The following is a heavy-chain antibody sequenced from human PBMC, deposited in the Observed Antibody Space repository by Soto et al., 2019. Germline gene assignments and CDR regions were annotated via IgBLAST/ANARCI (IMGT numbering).Heavy chain of an antibody. CDR1: GGSISSPYY. V-gene: IGHV4-39*01. CDR2: IYYGGST. J-gene: IGHJ4*02. D-gene: IGHD3-10*01. Sequence: QLQLQESGPGLVKPSETLSLTCTVSGGSISSPYYWGWIRQSPGKGLEWIGDIYYGGSTYYNPSLKRRVTVSVATSKNQFSLKLSSVTAADTAVYYCARRSGGGSLTLGYWGQGTLVTVSS. CDR3: ARRSGGGSLTLGY.